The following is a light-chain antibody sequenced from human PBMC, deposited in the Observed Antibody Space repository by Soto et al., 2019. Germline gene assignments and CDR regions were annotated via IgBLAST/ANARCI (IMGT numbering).Light chain of an antibody. CDR2: LNSDGSH. Sequence: QPVLTQSPSASASLGASVKLTCTLSSGHSSYAIAWHQQQPEKGPRYLMKLNSDGSHSKGDGIPDRFSGSSSGAERYLTISSLLSEDEADYYCQTWGSGIYWVFGGGTKVTVL. J-gene: IGLJ3*02. CDR3: QTWGSGIYWV. CDR1: SGHSSYA. V-gene: IGLV4-69*01.